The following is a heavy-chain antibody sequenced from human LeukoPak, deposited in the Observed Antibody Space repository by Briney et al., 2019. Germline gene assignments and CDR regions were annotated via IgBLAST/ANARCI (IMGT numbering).Heavy chain of an antibody. CDR1: GGSISSGDYY. CDR2: IYYSGST. Sequence: SETLSLTCTVSGGSISSGDYYWSWIRQPPGKGLEWIGYIYYSGSTYYNPSLKSRVTISVDTSKNQFSLKLSSATAADTAVYYCARDNDYSAMGYYYGMDVWGQGTTVTVSS. CDR3: ARDNDYSAMGYYYGMDV. D-gene: IGHD4-11*01. V-gene: IGHV4-30-4*01. J-gene: IGHJ6*02.